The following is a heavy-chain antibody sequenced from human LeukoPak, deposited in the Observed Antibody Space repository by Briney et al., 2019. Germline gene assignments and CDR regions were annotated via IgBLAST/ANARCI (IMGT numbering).Heavy chain of an antibody. CDR1: GFTFSSYS. Sequence: GGSLRLSCAASGFTFSSYSMNWVRQAPGKGLEWVSYISSSSSTIYYADSVKGRFTISRDNAKNSLSLQMNSLRAEDTAVYYCARGSYYYDSSGYYYSSNFDYWGQGTLVTVSS. CDR3: ARGSYYYDSSGYYYSSNFDY. CDR2: ISSSSSTI. J-gene: IGHJ4*02. D-gene: IGHD3-22*01. V-gene: IGHV3-48*01.